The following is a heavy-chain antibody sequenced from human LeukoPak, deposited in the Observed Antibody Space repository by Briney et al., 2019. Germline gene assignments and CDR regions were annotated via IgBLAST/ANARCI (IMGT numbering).Heavy chain of an antibody. J-gene: IGHJ4*02. V-gene: IGHV1-46*01. CDR3: VSGLWFGELEDDY. Sequence: ASVKVSCKASGYTFTSYHMHWVRQAPGQGLEWMGIINPSSGSTSYAQKFQGRVSLTRDTSTSTVYMELSSLRSEDTAVYYCVSGLWFGELEDDYWGQGTLVTVSS. D-gene: IGHD3-10*01. CDR1: GYTFTSYH. CDR2: INPSSGST.